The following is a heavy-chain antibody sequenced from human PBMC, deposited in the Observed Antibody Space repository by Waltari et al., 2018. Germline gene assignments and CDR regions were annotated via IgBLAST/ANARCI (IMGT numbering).Heavy chain of an antibody. CDR2: SNMDGSRT. CDR3: ARGARRTTVTTGWWYFDL. CDR1: GFTYSMYW. V-gene: IGHV3-74*01. D-gene: IGHD4-17*01. Sequence: EVQLVESGGGLVQPGGSLRLSCAASGFTYSMYWMHWVRQAPGKGLVWVSRSNMDGSRTSYTDSVKGRFTISKDNAKNTVYLQMNSLRAEDTAIYYCARGARRTTVTTGWWYFDLWGRGTLVTVSS. J-gene: IGHJ2*01.